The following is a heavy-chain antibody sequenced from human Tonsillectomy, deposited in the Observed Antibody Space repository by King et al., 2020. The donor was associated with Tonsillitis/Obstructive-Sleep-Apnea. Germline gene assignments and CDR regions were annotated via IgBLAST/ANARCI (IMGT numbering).Heavy chain of an antibody. J-gene: IGHJ6*02. V-gene: IGHV3-48*03. CDR2: ISSSSATI. CDR3: VTQMDV. D-gene: IGHD4-23*01. CDR1: GFTFSSYE. Sequence: VQLVESGGGLVQPGGSLRLSCAASGFTFSSYEMNWGRQAPGKGLEWVSCISSSSATIYYADSVKGRFTISRDNAKNSLYLQMDSLRAEDTAVYYCVTQMDVWGQGTTVTVSS.